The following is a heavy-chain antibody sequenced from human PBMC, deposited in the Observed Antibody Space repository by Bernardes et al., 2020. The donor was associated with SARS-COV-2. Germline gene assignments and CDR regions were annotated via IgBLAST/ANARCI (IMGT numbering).Heavy chain of an antibody. Sequence: GGSLRLSCAASGFTFDDYSMYWVRQGPGKGLEWVAVIGWDGGFTYYADSVKGRFTVSRDNSKNSLYIQMNSLTTEDTALYYCAKDLVSSDIDYWGQGTLVNVS. CDR2: IGWDGGFT. D-gene: IGHD6-6*01. J-gene: IGHJ4*02. V-gene: IGHV3-43*01. CDR3: AKDLVSSDIDY. CDR1: GFTFDDYS.